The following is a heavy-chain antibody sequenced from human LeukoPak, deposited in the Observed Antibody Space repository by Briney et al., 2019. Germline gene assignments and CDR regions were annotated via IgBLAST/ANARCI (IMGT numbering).Heavy chain of an antibody. CDR1: GGSISNYF. CDR3: ARDLSPAPSSSWYPYYFDY. CDR2: IYYSETT. D-gene: IGHD6-13*01. Sequence: SETLSLTCSVSGGSISNYFWSWIRQPPGKGLECIGFIYYSETTNFNPSFKSRVTISVDTSKNQFSLKLSSVTAADTAVYYCARDLSPAPSSSWYPYYFDYWGQGTLVTVSS. J-gene: IGHJ4*02. V-gene: IGHV4-59*12.